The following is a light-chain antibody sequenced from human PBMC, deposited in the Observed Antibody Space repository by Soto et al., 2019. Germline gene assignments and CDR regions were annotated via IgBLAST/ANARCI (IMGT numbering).Light chain of an antibody. CDR3: CSYAGSSTLEV. J-gene: IGLJ3*02. Sequence: QSALTQPASVSGSPGQSITISCTGTSSDVGSYNLVSWYQQHPGKAPKLLIYEGTKRPSGVSNRFSGSKSGNTASLTISGLQAEDEADYYCCSYAGSSTLEVFGGGTKRTFL. CDR1: SSDVGSYNL. V-gene: IGLV2-23*01. CDR2: EGT.